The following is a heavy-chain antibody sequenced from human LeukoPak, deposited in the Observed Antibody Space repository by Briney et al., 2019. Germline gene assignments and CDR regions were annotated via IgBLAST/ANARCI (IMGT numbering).Heavy chain of an antibody. CDR1: GFTFTNAW. CDR3: ATDFYDST. D-gene: IGHD3-22*01. V-gene: IGHV3-15*07. Sequence: GSLRPSCATSGFTFTNAWMNRVRPAPGKGLEWVGRIRSNSDGGTIDYAAPVKGRFTLSRDDSKNTLYLQMNSLQTEDTAVYYCATDFYDSTWGQGTLVTVSS. J-gene: IGHJ5*02. CDR2: IRSNSDGGTI.